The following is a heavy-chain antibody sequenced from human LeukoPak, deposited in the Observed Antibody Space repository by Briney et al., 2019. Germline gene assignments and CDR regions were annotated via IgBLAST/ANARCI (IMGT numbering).Heavy chain of an antibody. CDR3: ANYYYDSSGYYYFDY. CDR1: DGSISSYY. V-gene: IGHV4-59*01. D-gene: IGHD3-22*01. Sequence: SETLSLTCTVSDGSISSYYWSWIRQPPGKGLEWIGYIYYSGSTNYNPSLKSRVTISVDTSKNQFSMKLSSVTAADTAVYYCANYYYDSSGYYYFDYWGQGTLVTVSS. J-gene: IGHJ4*02. CDR2: IYYSGST.